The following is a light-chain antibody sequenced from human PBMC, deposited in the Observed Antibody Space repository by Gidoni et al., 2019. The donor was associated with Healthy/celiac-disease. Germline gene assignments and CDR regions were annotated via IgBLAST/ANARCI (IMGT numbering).Light chain of an antibody. CDR1: QSISSY. CDR3: QQRSNWPGT. J-gene: IGKJ1*01. V-gene: IGKV3-11*01. Sequence: IVLTPSPATLSVSPGDRATCPCRASQSISSYLAWYQQKPGQAPRLLIYEASNRATGVPARFSGSGSGTDFTLTISSLEPEDFAVYYCQQRSNWPGTFGQGTKVEIK. CDR2: EAS.